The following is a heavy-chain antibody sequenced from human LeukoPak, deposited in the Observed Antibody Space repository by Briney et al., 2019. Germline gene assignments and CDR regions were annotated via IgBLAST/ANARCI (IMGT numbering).Heavy chain of an antibody. CDR2: IGTAGDT. D-gene: IGHD2-2*01. V-gene: IGHV3-13*01. Sequence: GGSLRLSCAASGFTFSSYAMSWVRQAPGKGLEWVSAIGTAGDTYYPGSVKGRFTISRENAKNSLYLQMNSLRAGDTAVYYCARVRCSSTSCYYDYWGQGTLVTVSS. CDR1: GFTFSSYA. J-gene: IGHJ4*02. CDR3: ARVRCSSTSCYYDY.